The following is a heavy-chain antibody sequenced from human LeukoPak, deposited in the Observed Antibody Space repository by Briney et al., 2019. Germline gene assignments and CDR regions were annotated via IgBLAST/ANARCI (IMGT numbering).Heavy chain of an antibody. CDR3: ARLVNIFDD. D-gene: IGHD2/OR15-2a*01. Sequence: PSETLSLTCTVSGGSTSSSSFSWAWIRQPPGKGLEWIGTIYYGGRTNPNPSLKSRVTISVDTSKNQFSLRLNSVTAADTAVYYCARLVNIFDDWGQGTLVTVSS. J-gene: IGHJ4*02. V-gene: IGHV4-39*01. CDR2: IYYGGRT. CDR1: GGSTSSSSFS.